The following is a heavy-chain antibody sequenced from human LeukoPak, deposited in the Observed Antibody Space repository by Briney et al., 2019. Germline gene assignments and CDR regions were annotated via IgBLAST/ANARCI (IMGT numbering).Heavy chain of an antibody. J-gene: IGHJ4*02. CDR2: LYYSGST. Sequence: SETLSLTCTVSSGSISSYYWNWIRQPPGRGLEWIGYLYYSGSTNYNPSLKSRVTISVDTSKNQFSLKLSSVTAADTAVYYCARAIWFGESPFDYWGQGTLVTVSS. CDR3: ARAIWFGESPFDY. V-gene: IGHV4-59*12. CDR1: SGSISSYY. D-gene: IGHD3-10*01.